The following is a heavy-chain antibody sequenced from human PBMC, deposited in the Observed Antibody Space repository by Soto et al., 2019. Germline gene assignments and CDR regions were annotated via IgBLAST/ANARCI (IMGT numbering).Heavy chain of an antibody. Sequence: QVQLQESGPGLVKPSQTLSLTCTVSGGSISSGDYYWSWIRQPPGKGLEWIGYIYYSGSTYYNPSLKSRVTISVETSKNQFSLKLSSVTAADTAMYYWARENSSWNNWFDPWGQGTMVNVSS. D-gene: IGHD6-13*01. CDR1: GGSISSGDYY. CDR3: ARENSSWNNWFDP. CDR2: IYYSGST. J-gene: IGHJ5*02. V-gene: IGHV4-30-4*01.